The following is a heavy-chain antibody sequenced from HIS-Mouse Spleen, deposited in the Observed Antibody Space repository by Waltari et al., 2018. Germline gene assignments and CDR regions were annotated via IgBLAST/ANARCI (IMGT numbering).Heavy chain of an antibody. CDR3: ASIVGASNWFDP. J-gene: IGHJ5*02. D-gene: IGHD1-26*01. CDR2: ISSSSSYI. Sequence: VQLVESGGGLVKPGGSLRLSCAASGFTFSSYSMNWVRQAPGKGLEWVSPISSSSSYIYYADSVKGRFTISRDNAKNSLYLQMNSLRAEDTAVYYCASIVGASNWFDPWGQGTLVTVSS. V-gene: IGHV3-21*01. CDR1: GFTFSSYS.